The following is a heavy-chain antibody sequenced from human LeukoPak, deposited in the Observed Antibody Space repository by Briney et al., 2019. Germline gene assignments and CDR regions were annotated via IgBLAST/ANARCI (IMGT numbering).Heavy chain of an antibody. Sequence: PGGSLRLSCAASGFAFSSYAMSWVRQAPGKGLEWVSAISTSGGNTNYADSVKGRFTISRDNFKNTLFLEMNSLRPEDMAVYYCARDRGGSGSYYSDYWGQGTLVIVSS. D-gene: IGHD3-10*01. J-gene: IGHJ4*02. V-gene: IGHV3-23*01. CDR3: ARDRGGSGSYYSDY. CDR1: GFAFSSYA. CDR2: ISTSGGNT.